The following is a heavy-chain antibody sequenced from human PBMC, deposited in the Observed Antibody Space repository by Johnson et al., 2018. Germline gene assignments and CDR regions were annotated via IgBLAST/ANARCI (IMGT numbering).Heavy chain of an antibody. CDR1: GFTFSSYG. CDR3: AKEYSSSSEYFQH. D-gene: IGHD6-6*01. V-gene: IGHV3-33*06. J-gene: IGHJ1*01. CDR2: IWYDGSNK. Sequence: VQLVESGGGVVQPGRSLRLSCAASGFTFSSYGMHWVRQAPGKGLEWVAVIWYDGSNKYYADSVKGRFTISRDNSKNTLFLQMNSLRAEDTAVFYCAKEYSSSSEYFQHWGQGTLVTVSS.